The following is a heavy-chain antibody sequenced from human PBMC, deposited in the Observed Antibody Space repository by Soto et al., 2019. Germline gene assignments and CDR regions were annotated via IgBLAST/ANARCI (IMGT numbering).Heavy chain of an antibody. CDR2: IYSNGDT. J-gene: IGHJ4*02. Sequence: EVQLVETGGGLIQPGGSLRLSCAASGFSVGSNYMTWVRQSPGKGLEWVSLIYSNGDTDYADSVKGRFSISRDNFKNTLDLPINNLRAEDTAVYHCARKSDSSPVPEADGVWGRGTLVTVSS. CDR3: ARKSDSSPVPEADGV. V-gene: IGHV3-53*02. CDR1: GFSVGSNY. D-gene: IGHD2-8*01.